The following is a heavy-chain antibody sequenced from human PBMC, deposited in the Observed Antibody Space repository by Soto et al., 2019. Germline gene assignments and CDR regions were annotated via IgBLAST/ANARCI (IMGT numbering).Heavy chain of an antibody. Sequence: GGSLRLSCAASGFTFSSYAMSWVRQAPGKGLEWVSQINSDGSRRTYADSVKGRFTISRDNAKSTLYLQMNSLRAEDTAVYYCVRDRYYGMDVWGQGTTVTVSS. V-gene: IGHV3-74*01. CDR3: VRDRYYGMDV. CDR1: GFTFSSYA. J-gene: IGHJ6*02. CDR2: INSDGSRR.